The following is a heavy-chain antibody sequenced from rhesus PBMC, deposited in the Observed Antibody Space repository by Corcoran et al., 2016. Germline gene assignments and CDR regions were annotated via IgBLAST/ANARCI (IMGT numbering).Heavy chain of an antibody. J-gene: IGHJ4*01. V-gene: IGHV3S18*01. Sequence: EVQLVESGGGLAKPGGSLRLSCAASGFSFSDYYMYWVRQAPGKGLEWFSGISYTGGSTYYADSVKGRFTISRENAKNTLYLQMDSLRAEDTAVYYCARDGIVVVFTAHFDYWGQGVLVTVSS. D-gene: IGHD2-27*01. CDR1: GFSFSDYY. CDR2: ISYTGGST. CDR3: ARDGIVVVFTAHFDY.